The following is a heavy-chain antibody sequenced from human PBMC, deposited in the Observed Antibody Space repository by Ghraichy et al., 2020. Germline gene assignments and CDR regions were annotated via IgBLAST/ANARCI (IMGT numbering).Heavy chain of an antibody. CDR1: GFTFSSYW. D-gene: IGHD3-3*01. CDR2: IKQDGGEK. V-gene: IGHV3-7*01. J-gene: IGHJ6*02. CDR3: AKGQFWSGRYYYYGMDV. Sequence: GESLNISCAASGFTFSSYWMTWIRQAPGKGLEWVANIKQDGGEKYYVDSVKGRFTIFRDNAKNSLYLQMNSLRVEDTAVYYCAKGQFWSGRYYYYGMDVWGQGTTVTVSS.